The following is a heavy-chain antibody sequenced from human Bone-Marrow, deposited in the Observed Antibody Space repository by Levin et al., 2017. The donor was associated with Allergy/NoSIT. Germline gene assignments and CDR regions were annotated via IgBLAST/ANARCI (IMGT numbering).Heavy chain of an antibody. Sequence: SETLSLTCAISGDSVSSNSAAWNWIRQSPSRGLEWLGRTYYRSKWYNDSAVSVKSRITINPDTSKNQFSLQLNSVTPEDTAVYYCARVEAVAATRKGYYYYGMDGWGQGTTVTVSS. J-gene: IGHJ6*02. CDR3: ARVEAVAATRKGYYYYGMDG. CDR2: TYYRSKWYN. D-gene: IGHD6-19*01. V-gene: IGHV6-1*01. CDR1: GDSVSSNSAA.